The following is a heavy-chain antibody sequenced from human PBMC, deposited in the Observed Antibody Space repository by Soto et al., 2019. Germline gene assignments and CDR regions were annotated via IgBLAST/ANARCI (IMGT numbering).Heavy chain of an antibody. CDR2: ISYDGSDK. CDR3: ANALGELSPESYDY. J-gene: IGHJ4*02. Sequence: QVQLVESGGGVVQPGRSLRLSCAASGFTFSSYAMHWVRQAPGKGLEWVAVISYDGSDKYYADSVKSRFTISRDNSKNTLNLQMNSLRADDTAVYYCANALGELSPESYDYWGQGTLITVSS. CDR1: GFTFSSYA. V-gene: IGHV3-30*18. D-gene: IGHD3-16*02.